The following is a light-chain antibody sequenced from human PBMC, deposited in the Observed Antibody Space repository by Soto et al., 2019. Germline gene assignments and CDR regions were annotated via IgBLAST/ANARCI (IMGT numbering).Light chain of an antibody. Sequence: DIQMTQSPSTLSASVGDRVTIICRASQTISSWLAWYQQKGGQAPKLLISKASILDSGVPSRFSDSGSGTEFNLTISSLQPEDFATYYCQQYNSFIWTFGQGTKVDIK. V-gene: IGKV1-5*03. CDR1: QTISSW. CDR3: QQYNSFIWT. CDR2: KAS. J-gene: IGKJ1*01.